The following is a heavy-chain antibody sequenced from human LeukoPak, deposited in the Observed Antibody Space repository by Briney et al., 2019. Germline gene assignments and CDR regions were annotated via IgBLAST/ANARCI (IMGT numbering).Heavy chain of an antibody. J-gene: IGHJ4*02. D-gene: IGHD3-22*01. CDR3: AKDPHCDSSGFD. V-gene: IGHV3-23*01. CDR2: ISGSGADT. Sequence: GGSLRLSCAASGFTFSSYAMNWVRQAPGKGLEWVSAISGSGADTYYADSVKGRFTISRDNSKNTLYLQMNSLRAEDTAVYYCAKDPHCDSSGFDWGQGTLVTVSS. CDR1: GFTFSSYA.